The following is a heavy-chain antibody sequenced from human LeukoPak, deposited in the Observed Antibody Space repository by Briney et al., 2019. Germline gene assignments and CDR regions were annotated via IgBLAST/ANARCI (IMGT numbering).Heavy chain of an antibody. D-gene: IGHD3-10*01. CDR1: GSSFTSYW. CDR3: ARRITMVRGAQSGWFDP. Sequence: GASLKISCKGSGSSFTSYWIGWVRQLPGKGLEGMGIIYPGDSDTRYSPSFQGQVTISADKSISTAYLQWSSLKASDTAMYYCARRITMVRGAQSGWFDPWGQGTLVTVSS. V-gene: IGHV5-51*01. J-gene: IGHJ5*02. CDR2: IYPGDSDT.